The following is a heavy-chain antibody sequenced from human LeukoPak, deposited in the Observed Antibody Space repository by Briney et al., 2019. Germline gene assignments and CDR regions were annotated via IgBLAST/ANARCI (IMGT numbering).Heavy chain of an antibody. Sequence: PSETLSLTCAVYGGSFSGYYWRWIRQPPGKGLEWIGEINHSGSTNYNPSLKSRVTISVDTSKNQFSLKLSSVTAADTAVYYCARPSGSSYGYGRGVWFDPWGQGTLVTVSS. D-gene: IGHD5-18*01. J-gene: IGHJ5*02. CDR2: INHSGST. V-gene: IGHV4-34*01. CDR1: GGSFSGYY. CDR3: ARPSGSSYGYGRGVWFDP.